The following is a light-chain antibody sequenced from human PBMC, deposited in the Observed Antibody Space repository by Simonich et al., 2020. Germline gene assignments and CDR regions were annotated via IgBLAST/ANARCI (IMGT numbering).Light chain of an antibody. J-gene: IGKJ1*01. V-gene: IGKV1-6*01. Sequence: ALQMTQSPSSLSSFVAERVIITSQASQGISNDLGWYQKKPGKAPKLLIYAAPSLQSGVPSRLSGSGSGRDFTLTISSLQPEDFATDDCLQDYSYPWTFGQGTKVEIK. CDR2: AAP. CDR3: LQDYSYPWT. CDR1: QGISND.